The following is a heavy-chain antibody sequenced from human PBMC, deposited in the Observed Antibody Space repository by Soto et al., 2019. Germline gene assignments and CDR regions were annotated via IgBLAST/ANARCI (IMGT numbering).Heavy chain of an antibody. CDR3: AAPAPGYFYYYRDV. CDR1: GFTFSSYW. D-gene: IGHD6-13*01. J-gene: IGHJ6*03. CDR2: INGDGSST. V-gene: IGHV3-74*01. Sequence: EVQLVESGGGLVQPGGSLRLSCAASGFTFSSYWMHWVRQAPGKGLVWVSRINGDGSSTTYADSVKGRFTISRDNAKNTLYLQMNSLRAEDTAVYYCAAPAPGYFYYYRDVWGKGTTVTVSS.